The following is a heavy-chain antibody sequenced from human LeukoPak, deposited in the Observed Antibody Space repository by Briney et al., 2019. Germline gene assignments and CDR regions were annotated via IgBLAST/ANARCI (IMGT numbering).Heavy chain of an antibody. CDR2: IYYSGST. Sequence: PSETLSLTCTVSGGSISSSSYYWGWIRQPPGKGLEWIGSIYYSGSTYYNPSLKSRVTISVDTSKNQFSLKLSSVTAADTAVYYCARVGCSSTSCYQTFDYWGQGTLVTVSS. J-gene: IGHJ4*02. D-gene: IGHD2-2*01. CDR1: GGSISSSSYY. CDR3: ARVGCSSTSCYQTFDY. V-gene: IGHV4-39*07.